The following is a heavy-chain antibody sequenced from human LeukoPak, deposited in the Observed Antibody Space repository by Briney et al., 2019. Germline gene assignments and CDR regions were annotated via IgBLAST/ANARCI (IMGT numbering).Heavy chain of an antibody. CDR3: ARHDWFDP. Sequence: GGSLRLSYEVSGFTVSGDYMSWVRQAPGKGLEWVSVIYSGGSTYYADSVKGRFTISRDNSKNTLYLQMNSLRAEDTAVYYCARHDWFDPWGQGTLVTVSS. CDR2: IYSGGST. D-gene: IGHD3-3*01. V-gene: IGHV3-53*01. J-gene: IGHJ5*02. CDR1: GFTVSGDY.